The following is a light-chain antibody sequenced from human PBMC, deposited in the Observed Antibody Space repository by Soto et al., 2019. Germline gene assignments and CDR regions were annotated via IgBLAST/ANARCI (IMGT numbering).Light chain of an antibody. CDR3: QQYCSYRT. V-gene: IGKV1-9*01. CDR2: AAS. J-gene: IGKJ1*01. CDR1: QGIRRD. Sequence: IQMTQSPCTLSASAGDRVTISCRASQGIRRDLGWYQQKPGKAPKLLIYAASTMQSGVPSRFSGSGSGTDFTLTISCLQPEDFATYYCQQYCSYRTFGQGTKVDIK.